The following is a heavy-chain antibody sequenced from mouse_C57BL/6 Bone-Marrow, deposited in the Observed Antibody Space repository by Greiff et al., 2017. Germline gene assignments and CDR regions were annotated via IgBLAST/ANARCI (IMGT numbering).Heavy chain of an antibody. CDR3: TRGGYDGDPFDY. J-gene: IGHJ2*01. Sequence: VQLQQSGAELVRPGASVTLSCKASGYTFTDYELPWVKQTPVHGLEWIGAIDPETGGTAYNPKFKGKAILTAVTSSSTAYLELRSLTSEDSAVYYCTRGGYDGDPFDYWGQGTTLTVSS. CDR2: IDPETGGT. CDR1: GYTFTDYE. V-gene: IGHV1-15*01. D-gene: IGHD2-3*01.